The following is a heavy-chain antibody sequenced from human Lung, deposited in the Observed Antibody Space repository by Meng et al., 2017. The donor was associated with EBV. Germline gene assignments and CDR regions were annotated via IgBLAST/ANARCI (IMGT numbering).Heavy chain of an antibody. CDR3: ARSITMAAPFDF. CDR2: ITSSGSSI. V-gene: IGHV3-11*01. CDR1: RFTFSDYY. J-gene: IGHJ4*02. Sequence: SLRLSCAAFRFTFSDYYMSWIRQAPGKGLEWVSYITSSGSSIYYSDSVKGRFTISRDNAKKSLYLQMSSLRAEDTAVYYCARSITMAAPFDFWGQGTLVTVSS. D-gene: IGHD6-19*01.